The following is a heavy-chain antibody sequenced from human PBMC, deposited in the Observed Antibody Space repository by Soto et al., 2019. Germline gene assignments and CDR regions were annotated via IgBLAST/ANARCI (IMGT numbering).Heavy chain of an antibody. CDR2: IYSGGST. Sequence: GSLRLSCAASGFTVSSNYMSWVRQAPGKGLEWVSVIYSGGSTYYADSVKGRFTISRDNSKNTLYLQMNSLRAEDTAVYYCARVGVGATGGYFGYWGKRTLVTVSS. CDR3: ARVGVGATGGYFGY. V-gene: IGHV3-53*01. D-gene: IGHD1-26*01. J-gene: IGHJ4*02. CDR1: GFTVSSNY.